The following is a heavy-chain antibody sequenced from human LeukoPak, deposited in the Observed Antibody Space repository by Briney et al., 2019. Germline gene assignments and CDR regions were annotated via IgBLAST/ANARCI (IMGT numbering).Heavy chain of an antibody. CDR1: GFTFSSYA. Sequence: GGSLRLSCAASGFTFSSYAMSWVRQAPGKGLEWVSTISGSGGSTYYADSVKGRFTISRDNSKNTLYLQMNSLRAEDTAVYYCAKGCIGYSYGYSDYWGQGTLVTVSS. D-gene: IGHD5-18*01. CDR3: AKGCIGYSYGYSDY. V-gene: IGHV3-23*01. CDR2: ISGSGGST. J-gene: IGHJ4*02.